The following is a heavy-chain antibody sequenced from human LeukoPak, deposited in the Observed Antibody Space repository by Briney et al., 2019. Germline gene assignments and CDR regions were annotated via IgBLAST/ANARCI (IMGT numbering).Heavy chain of an antibody. CDR1: GYSISSGYY. CDR2: IYHSGST. V-gene: IGHV4-38-2*02. CDR3: ARVRGGSRLYYMDV. J-gene: IGHJ6*03. Sequence: SETLSLTCTVSGYSISSGYYWGWIRQPPGQGLEWIGSIYHSGSTYYNPSLKSRVTISVDTSKNQFSLKLSSVTAADTAVYYCARVRGGSRLYYMDVWGKGTTVTVSS. D-gene: IGHD3-10*01.